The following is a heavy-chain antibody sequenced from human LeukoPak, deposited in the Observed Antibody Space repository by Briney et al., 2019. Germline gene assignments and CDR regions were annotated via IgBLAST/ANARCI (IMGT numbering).Heavy chain of an antibody. CDR2: INPSGGST. Sequence: ASVKVSCKASGYTFTSYYMHWVRQAPGQGLEWMGIINPSGGSTSYAQKFQGRVTMTRDTSTRTAYMELSSLRYEDTAVYYCVRVFVDDSGYYNYYFDPWGQGTPVTVSS. J-gene: IGHJ5*02. CDR3: VRVFVDDSGYYNYYFDP. D-gene: IGHD3-22*01. CDR1: GYTFTSYY. V-gene: IGHV1-46*01.